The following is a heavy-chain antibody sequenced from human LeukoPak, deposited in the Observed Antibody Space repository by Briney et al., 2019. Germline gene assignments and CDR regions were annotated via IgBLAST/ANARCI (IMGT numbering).Heavy chain of an antibody. Sequence: GGSLRLSCAASGFTFSNFYMSRIRQAPGKGLEWVSFISGASTYTNFADSVKGRFTVSRDNAKNSLFLQMNSLRAEDTAVYYCAKFLTGQYDAFDIWGQGTMVTVSA. J-gene: IGHJ3*02. CDR3: AKFLTGQYDAFDI. V-gene: IGHV3-11*03. D-gene: IGHD3-9*01. CDR2: ISGASTYT. CDR1: GFTFSNFY.